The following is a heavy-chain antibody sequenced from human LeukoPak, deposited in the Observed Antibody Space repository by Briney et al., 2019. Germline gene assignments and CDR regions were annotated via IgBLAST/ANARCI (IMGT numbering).Heavy chain of an antibody. CDR1: GYSFTSYW. Sequence: GESLKISCKGSGYSFTSYWIGWVRQMPGKGLEWMGIIYPGDSDTRYSPSFQGQVTIPADKSISTAYLQRSSLKASDTAMYYCARPRGSGWADFDYWGQGTLVTVSS. V-gene: IGHV5-51*01. D-gene: IGHD6-19*01. CDR3: ARPRGSGWADFDY. CDR2: IYPGDSDT. J-gene: IGHJ4*02.